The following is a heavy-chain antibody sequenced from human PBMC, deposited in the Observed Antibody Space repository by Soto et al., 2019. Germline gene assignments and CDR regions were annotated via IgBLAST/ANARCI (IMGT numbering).Heavy chain of an antibody. CDR1: GFTFSSYW. CDR2: INSDGSST. J-gene: IGHJ6*02. V-gene: IGHV3-74*01. D-gene: IGHD6-6*01. CDR3: ARPQEEYSSSSNYYGMDV. Sequence: LRLSCVASGFTFSSYWMNWVRQAPGKGLVWVSRINSDGSSTSYADSVKGRFTISRDNAKNTLYLQMNSLRAEDTAVYYCARPQEEYSSSSNYYGMDVWGQGTTVTVSS.